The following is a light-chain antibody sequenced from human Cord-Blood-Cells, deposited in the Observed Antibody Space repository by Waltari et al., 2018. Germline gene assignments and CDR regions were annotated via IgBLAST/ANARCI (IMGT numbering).Light chain of an antibody. CDR1: SSDVGSYNL. Sequence: QSALTQPASVSGSPGQSITISCTGTSSDVGSYNLVSWYQQHPGKAPKLVIYEGSKPPSGVATRFSGSKSGNTASLTISGLQAEDEADYYCCSYAGSSTWVFGGGTKLTVL. V-gene: IGLV2-23*01. J-gene: IGLJ3*02. CDR2: EGS. CDR3: CSYAGSSTWV.